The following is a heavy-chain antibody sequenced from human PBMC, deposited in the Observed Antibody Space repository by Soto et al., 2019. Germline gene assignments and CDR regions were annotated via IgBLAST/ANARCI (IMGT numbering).Heavy chain of an antibody. J-gene: IGHJ4*02. CDR2: ISYDGSNK. CDR1: GFTFSSYG. V-gene: IGHV3-30*18. CDR3: AKSGDSSSWYPYYFDY. D-gene: IGHD6-13*01. Sequence: GGSLRLSCAASGFTFSSYGMHWVRQAPGKGLEWVAVISYDGSNKYYADSVKGRFTISRDNSKNTLYLQMNSLRAEDTAVYYCAKSGDSSSWYPYYFDYWGQGTLVTVSS.